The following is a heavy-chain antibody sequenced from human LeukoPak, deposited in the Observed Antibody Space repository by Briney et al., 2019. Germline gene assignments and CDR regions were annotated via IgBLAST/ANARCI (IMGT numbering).Heavy chain of an antibody. D-gene: IGHD2-21*02. J-gene: IGHJ4*02. CDR2: VFHRGTT. V-gene: IGHV4-38-2*02. Sequence: SETLSLTCTVSGYSINSAFYWGWIRVPPGKGLEWIGSVFHRGTTYYNSSLKSRVNISIDTSKNQFSLKLNSLTAEDTAMYYCARVPVTPYYFDYWGQGTLVTVSS. CDR3: ARVPVTPYYFDY. CDR1: GYSINSAFY.